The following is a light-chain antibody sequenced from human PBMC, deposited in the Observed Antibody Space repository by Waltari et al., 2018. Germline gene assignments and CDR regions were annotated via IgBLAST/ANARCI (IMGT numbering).Light chain of an antibody. J-gene: IGKJ1*01. Sequence: DIVMTQSPLFLPVTPGESASISCRSSQSLLHSTGVTFLDWYLQKPGQSPQLLIYLVSNRASGVPDRFTGRGSGTDFTLKISRVEAEDVGVYYCMQARQTPWTFGQGPKVEIK. CDR1: QSLLHSTGVTF. V-gene: IGKV2-28*01. CDR2: LVS. CDR3: MQARQTPWT.